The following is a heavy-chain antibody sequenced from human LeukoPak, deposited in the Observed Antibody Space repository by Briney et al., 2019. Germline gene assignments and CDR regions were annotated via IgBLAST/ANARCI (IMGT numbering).Heavy chain of an antibody. D-gene: IGHD3-16*02. CDR2: IYTSGST. Sequence: SETLSLTCTVSGGSISSYYWSWIRQPAGKGLEWIGRIYTSGSTNYNPSLKSRVTMSVDTSKNQFSLKLSSVTAADTAVYYCARMGLNPLGYPTYFDYWGQGTLVAVSS. CDR3: ARMGLNPLGYPTYFDY. J-gene: IGHJ4*02. CDR1: GGSISSYY. V-gene: IGHV4-4*07.